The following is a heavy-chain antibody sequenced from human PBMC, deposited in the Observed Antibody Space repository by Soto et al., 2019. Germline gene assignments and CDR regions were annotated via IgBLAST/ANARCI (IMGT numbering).Heavy chain of an antibody. CDR3: AIDQSSGSSWTNGPFDY. V-gene: IGHV3-30*03. J-gene: IGHJ4*02. CDR1: GFTFSSYG. Sequence: QVQLVESGGGVVQPGRSLRLSCAASGFTFSSYGMHWVRQAPGKGLEWVAVISYDGSNKYYADSVKGRITISRDNSKNTLYLQMNRLRAEDTAVYYCAIDQSSGSSWTNGPFDYWGQGTLVTVSS. CDR2: ISYDGSNK. D-gene: IGHD6-13*01.